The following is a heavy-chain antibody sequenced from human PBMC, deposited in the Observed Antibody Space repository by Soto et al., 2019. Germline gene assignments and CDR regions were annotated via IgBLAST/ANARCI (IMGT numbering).Heavy chain of an antibody. CDR1: GFTFSTYA. V-gene: IGHV3-23*01. J-gene: IGHJ4*02. CDR2: ISGSGVST. CDR3: AKSRSSYYFDY. Sequence: GGSLRLSCAASGFTFSTYAMSWVRQAPGKGLEWVSIISGSGVSTYYADSVKGRFAISRDNSKNTLFLQMNSLRADDTAVYYCAKSRSSYYFDYWGQGTLVTVSS.